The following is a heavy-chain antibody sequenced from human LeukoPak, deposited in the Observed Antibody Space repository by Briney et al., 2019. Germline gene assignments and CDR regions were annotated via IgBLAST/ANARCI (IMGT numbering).Heavy chain of an antibody. D-gene: IGHD3-22*01. CDR1: GFTFSSYS. V-gene: IGHV3-30-3*01. Sequence: PGGSLRLSCAASGFTFSSYSMYWVRQAPGKGLVWVSVISDDGSNKYYADSVKGRFTISRDNSKNTLFLQMNSLRAEDTAVYYCAKEEITMIVVVHALGYWGQGTLVTVSS. CDR2: ISDDGSNK. J-gene: IGHJ4*02. CDR3: AKEEITMIVVVHALGY.